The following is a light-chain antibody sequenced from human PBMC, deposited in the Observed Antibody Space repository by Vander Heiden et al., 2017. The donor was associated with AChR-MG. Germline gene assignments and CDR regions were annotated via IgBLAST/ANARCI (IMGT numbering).Light chain of an antibody. CDR1: SSDIGGYNY. Sequence: QSALTQPASVSGSPGPSPTISCTGTSSDIGGYNYVSWYQHHPDRAPKLIMCDVTKRPSGISNRFSGSKSGNTASLTISGLQAEDEADYYCLSYTSSSTYVFGTGTKLTVL. CDR3: LSYTSSSTYV. J-gene: IGLJ1*01. CDR2: DVT. V-gene: IGLV2-14*03.